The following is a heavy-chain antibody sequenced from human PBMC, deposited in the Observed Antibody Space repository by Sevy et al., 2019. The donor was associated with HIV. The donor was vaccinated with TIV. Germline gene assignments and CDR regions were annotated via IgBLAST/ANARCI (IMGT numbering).Heavy chain of an antibody. CDR1: GFTVSSNY. Sequence: GGSVRLSCAASGFTVSSNYMSWVRQAPGKGLEWVSVIYSGGSTYYADSVKGRFTISRDNSKSTLYLQMNSLRAEERAVYYCARVVTVTRGFDIWGQGTMVTVSS. V-gene: IGHV3-53*01. CDR3: ARVVTVTRGFDI. D-gene: IGHD4-17*01. CDR2: IYSGGST. J-gene: IGHJ3*02.